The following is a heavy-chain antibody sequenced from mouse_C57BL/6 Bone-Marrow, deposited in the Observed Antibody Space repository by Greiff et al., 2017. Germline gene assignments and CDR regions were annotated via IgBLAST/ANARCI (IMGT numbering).Heavy chain of an antibody. D-gene: IGHD2-3*01. V-gene: IGHV5-4*01. CDR3: ARDPDGYYVAY. CDR1: GFTFSSYA. CDR2: ISDGGSYT. J-gene: IGHJ3*01. Sequence: EVQGVESGGGLVKPGGSLKLSCAASGFTFSSYAMSWVRQTPEKRLEWVATISDGGSYTYYPDNVKGRFTISRDNAKNNLYLQMSHLKSEDTAMYYCARDPDGYYVAYWGQGTLVTVSA.